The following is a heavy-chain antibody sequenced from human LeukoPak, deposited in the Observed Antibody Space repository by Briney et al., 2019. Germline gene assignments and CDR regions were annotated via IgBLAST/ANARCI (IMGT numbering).Heavy chain of an antibody. CDR3: ARDTSGYRRGSFDY. J-gene: IGHJ4*02. CDR2: IYYSGST. CDR1: GRSINSYY. V-gene: IGHV4-59*01. Sequence: PSEPLSLTCTVSGRSINSYYWIWLWQPPEKGVEWIGYIYYSGSTNYNPSLKSRVTISLDTSNNQFSLKLSSVTAADTAVYYCARDTSGYRRGSFDYWGQGTLVTVSS. D-gene: IGHD3-22*01.